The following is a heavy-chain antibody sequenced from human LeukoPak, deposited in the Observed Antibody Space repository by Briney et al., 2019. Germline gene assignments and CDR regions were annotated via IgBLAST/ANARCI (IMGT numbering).Heavy chain of an antibody. CDR1: GDSVSSDSVA. Sequence: SQTLSLTCAISGDSVSSDSVAWNWIRQSPSRGLEWLGRTYHRSKWYYDYADSVKSRITINPDTSKNQFSLKLSSVTAADTAVYYCARGSSSWLDYYMDVWGKGTTVTVSS. CDR3: ARGSSSWLDYYMDV. D-gene: IGHD6-13*01. CDR2: TYHRSKWYY. J-gene: IGHJ6*03. V-gene: IGHV6-1*01.